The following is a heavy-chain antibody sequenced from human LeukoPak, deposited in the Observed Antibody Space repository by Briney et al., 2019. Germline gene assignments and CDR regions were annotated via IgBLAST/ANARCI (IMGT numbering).Heavy chain of an antibody. CDR3: AKDYCRGGNCLFPFFDS. CDR2: ITSSGNTT. D-gene: IGHD2-15*01. CDR1: GFTFSFYA. J-gene: IGHJ4*02. V-gene: IGHV3-23*01. Sequence: GGSLRLSCAASGFTFSFYAMSWVRQAPGKGLEWVAGITSSGNTTYYADPVKGRFTISRDYSRNTLYLQMNSLRAEDTATYYCAKDYCRGGNCLFPFFDSWGQGTLVTVSS.